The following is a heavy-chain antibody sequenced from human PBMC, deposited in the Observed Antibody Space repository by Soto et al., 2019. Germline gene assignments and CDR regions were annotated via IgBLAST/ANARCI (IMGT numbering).Heavy chain of an antibody. V-gene: IGHV4-59*01. D-gene: IGHD6-13*01. CDR1: GGSISSYY. CDR3: ASGIAAAATYGMDD. Sequence: KPSETLSLTCTVSGGSISSYYWSWIRQPPGKGLEWIGYIYYSGSTNYNPSLKSRVTISVDTSKNQCSLKLSSVTAADTAVYYCASGIAAAATYGMDDWGQVTTVTVSS. CDR2: IYYSGST. J-gene: IGHJ6*02.